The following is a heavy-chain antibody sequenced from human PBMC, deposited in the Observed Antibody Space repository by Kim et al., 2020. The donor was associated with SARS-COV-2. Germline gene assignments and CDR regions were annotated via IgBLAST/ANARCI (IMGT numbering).Heavy chain of an antibody. Sequence: SETLSLTCTVSGGSISSSSYYWGWIRQPPGKGLEWIGSIYYGGSTYSNSSLKRRVTISVDTSKNQFSLMLSSVTAADTAVYYCAARVLRAAAGIDWFGPWGQGALVSVS. CDR3: AARVLRAAAGIDWFGP. CDR1: GGSISSSSYY. V-gene: IGHV4-39*01. J-gene: IGHJ5*02. D-gene: IGHD6-13*01. CDR2: IYYGGST.